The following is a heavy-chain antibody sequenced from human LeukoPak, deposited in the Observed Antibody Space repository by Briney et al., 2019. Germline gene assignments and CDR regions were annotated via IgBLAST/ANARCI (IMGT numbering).Heavy chain of an antibody. CDR2: IYPGDSDT. CDR3: ARLLPAAKYYYYYMDV. Sequence: GESLKISCKASGYSFISYWIAWVRQMAGKGLEWMGIIYPGDSDTRYSPSFQGQVTISADKSISTAYLQWSSLKASDTAMYYCARLLPAAKYYYYYMDVWGKGTTVTVSS. D-gene: IGHD2-2*01. CDR1: GYSFISYW. J-gene: IGHJ6*03. V-gene: IGHV5-51*01.